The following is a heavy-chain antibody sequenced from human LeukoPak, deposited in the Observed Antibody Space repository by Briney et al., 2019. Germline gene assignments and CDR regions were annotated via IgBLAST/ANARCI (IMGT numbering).Heavy chain of an antibody. CDR3: VTVGATAFDY. Sequence: SETLSLTCTVSGGSISSSSYYWGWIRQPPGKGLEWIGSIYYSGRIYYSPSLKSRVTMSLDTSNNQFSLKLTSVTAADTAVYYCVTVGATAFDYWGQGTLVTVSS. D-gene: IGHD1-26*01. CDR2: IYYSGRI. J-gene: IGHJ4*02. V-gene: IGHV4-39*01. CDR1: GGSISSSSYY.